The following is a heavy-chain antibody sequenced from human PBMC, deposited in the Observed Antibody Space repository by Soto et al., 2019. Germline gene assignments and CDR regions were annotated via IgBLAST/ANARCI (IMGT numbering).Heavy chain of an antibody. CDR1: SGSISSSNW. CDR3: ARRPPLDDDYSNYEVGYFDY. J-gene: IGHJ4*02. V-gene: IGHV4-4*02. Sequence: QVQLQESGPGLVKPSGTLSLTCAVSSGSISSSNWWSWVRQPPGKGLEWIGEIYNSGSTTCNPSLQSRVTVSVDKSKNQFSLKLGSVTAAAAAVYYCARRPPLDDDYSNYEVGYFDYWGQGTLVTVSS. D-gene: IGHD4-4*01. CDR2: IYNSGST.